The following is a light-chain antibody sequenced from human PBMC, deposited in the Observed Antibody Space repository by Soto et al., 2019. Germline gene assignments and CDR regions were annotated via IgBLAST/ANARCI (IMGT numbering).Light chain of an antibody. J-gene: IGKJ2*01. CDR1: QSVLYSSNNKNY. CDR3: QQYYSTPLT. V-gene: IGKV4-1*01. CDR2: WAS. Sequence: DIVMTQSPDSLAVSLGERATINCKSSQSVLYSSNNKNYLAWYQQKPGQTPNLLIYWASTRESGVPDRFSGSGSGTDFTLTISSLQAEDVAVYYCQQYYSTPLTCGQGTRLEIK.